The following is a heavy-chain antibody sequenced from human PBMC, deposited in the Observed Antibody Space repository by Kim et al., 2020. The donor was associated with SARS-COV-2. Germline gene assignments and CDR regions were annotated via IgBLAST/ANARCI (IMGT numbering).Heavy chain of an antibody. CDR2: INHSGST. J-gene: IGHJ6*01. V-gene: IGHV4-34*01. Sequence: SETLSLTCAVYGGSFSGYYWSWIRQPPGKGLEWIGEINHSGSTNYNPSLKSRVTISVDTSKNQFSLKLSSVTAADTAVYYCARGVATIRAYYYYGMDVWG. D-gene: IGHD5-12*01. CDR1: GGSFSGYY. CDR3: ARGVATIRAYYYYGMDV.